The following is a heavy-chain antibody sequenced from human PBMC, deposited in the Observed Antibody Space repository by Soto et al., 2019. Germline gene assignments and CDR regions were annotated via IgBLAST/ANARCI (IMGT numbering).Heavy chain of an antibody. D-gene: IGHD1-20*01. CDR3: ATSQKGYNWNYFDH. CDR1: GASLSSISYY. J-gene: IGHJ4*02. Sequence: KPSETLSLTCTVSGASLSSISYYWGWIRQPPGKGLEWVGSIFFTGNIYYNPSLKSRVTISVDTSRNQFSLMVNSVTAADTAVYYCATSQKGYNWNYFDHWGRGALVTVSS. V-gene: IGHV4-39*01. CDR2: IFFTGNI.